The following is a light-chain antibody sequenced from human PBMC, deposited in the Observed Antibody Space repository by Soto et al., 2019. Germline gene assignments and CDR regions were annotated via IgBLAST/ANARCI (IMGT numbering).Light chain of an antibody. CDR1: SSDVGGYNY. Sequence: QSVLTQPASVSGSPGQSITISCTGTSSDVGGYNYVSWYQQHPGKAPKLIIYEVYNRPSGVSSRFSGSKSDNTASLTISGLQPEDGAHYYCSSYTSAYTPVFGSGTKLTVL. J-gene: IGLJ1*01. CDR2: EVY. V-gene: IGLV2-14*01. CDR3: SSYTSAYTPV.